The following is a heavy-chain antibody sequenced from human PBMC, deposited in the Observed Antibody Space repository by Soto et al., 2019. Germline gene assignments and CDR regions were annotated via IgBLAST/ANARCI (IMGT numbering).Heavy chain of an antibody. Sequence: GVSLKISGKGAGYSFTSYWIRWVRQMPGKGLEGVGRIDPSDSYTNYSPSFQGHVTITADKSISTAYLQWSSLKASDTAMYYCARTGWGDIVVGPAAIDLYYYGMDVWGQGTTVTVSS. CDR3: ARTGWGDIVVGPAAIDLYYYGMDV. CDR2: IDPSDSYT. V-gene: IGHV5-10-1*01. J-gene: IGHJ6*02. CDR1: GYSFTSYW. D-gene: IGHD2-2*02.